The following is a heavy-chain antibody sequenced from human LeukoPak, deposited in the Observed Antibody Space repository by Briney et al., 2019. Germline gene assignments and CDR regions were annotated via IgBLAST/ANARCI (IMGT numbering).Heavy chain of an antibody. CDR3: ARDRGPTIAVPYYFDF. Sequence: GGSLRLSCAASGFSFSSFSFHLVRQAPGKGLGGGAVISSDGGNIYYADSVTGRTLISRDNSKNTLYLLFYSLKPEDTAVYYCARDRGPTIAVPYYFDFWGQGTVVTVSS. D-gene: IGHD6-19*01. V-gene: IGHV3-30*04. J-gene: IGHJ4*02. CDR1: GFSFSSFS. CDR2: ISSDGGNI.